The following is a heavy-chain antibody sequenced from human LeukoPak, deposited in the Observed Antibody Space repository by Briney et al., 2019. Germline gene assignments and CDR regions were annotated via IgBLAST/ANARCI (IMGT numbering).Heavy chain of an antibody. CDR1: GGSISSGGYY. Sequence: PSQTLSLTCTVSGGSISSGGYYWSWIRQHPGKGLEWIGYIYYSGSTYYNPSLKSRVTISVDTSKNQFSLKLSSVTAADTAVYYCARERSSPDAFDIWGQGTMVTVPS. J-gene: IGHJ3*02. CDR2: IYYSGST. V-gene: IGHV4-31*03. D-gene: IGHD5-24*01. CDR3: ARERSSPDAFDI.